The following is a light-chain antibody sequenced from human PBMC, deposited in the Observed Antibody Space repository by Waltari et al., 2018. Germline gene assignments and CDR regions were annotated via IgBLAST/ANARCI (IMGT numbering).Light chain of an antibody. Sequence: VVMTQSPAMASVSPGERAALFCRASQSVKSNVAWYQQKPGQAPRLLLYGASTRATGVPVRFSGSGSGTEFTLTISSLQSEDFAVYYCQQYDNWPPTFGGGAKVEIK. J-gene: IGKJ4*01. CDR3: QQYDNWPPT. CDR2: GAS. CDR1: QSVKSN. V-gene: IGKV3-15*01.